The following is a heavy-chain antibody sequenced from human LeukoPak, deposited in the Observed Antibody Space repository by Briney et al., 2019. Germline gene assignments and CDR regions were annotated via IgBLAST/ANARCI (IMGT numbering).Heavy chain of an antibody. Sequence: SETLSLTCTVSGGSISTSNYYWGWIRQPPGKGLEWIGNIFYSGGTYYSPSLKSRVTISVDTSKNQFSLKLSSVTAADTAVYYCARDLVVPAAMSYYYYYYMDVWAKGPRSPSP. D-gene: IGHD2-2*01. J-gene: IGHJ6*03. CDR1: GGSISTSNYY. CDR2: IFYSGGT. CDR3: ARDLVVPAAMSYYYYYYMDV. V-gene: IGHV4-39*07.